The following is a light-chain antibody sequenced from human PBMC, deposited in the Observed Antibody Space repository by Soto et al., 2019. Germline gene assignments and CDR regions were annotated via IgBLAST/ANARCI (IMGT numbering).Light chain of an antibody. CDR1: QAIGTY. V-gene: IGKV1-33*01. Sequence: DIPMTHSPPSLSASVGDRVTITCQASQAIGTYLNWYQHKPGKAPNLVIYDASNLETGVPSRFSGGGSGTDFTFTISSLRPEDIATYYCQHSNHLPLFGPGTKVDF. CDR2: DAS. J-gene: IGKJ3*01. CDR3: QHSNHLPL.